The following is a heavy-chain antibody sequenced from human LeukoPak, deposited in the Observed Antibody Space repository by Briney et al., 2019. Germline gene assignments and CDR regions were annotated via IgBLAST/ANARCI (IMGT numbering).Heavy chain of an antibody. Sequence: GGSLRLSCAASGFTFIDYDMLWVRQVIGKGLEWVSAIGIRGDTHYSGSVKGRFTISRENAESSLYLQMNSLRAGDTAVYYCARGGIQVSGIDEFDYWGQGTLVTVSS. CDR1: GFTFIDYD. D-gene: IGHD6-19*01. CDR2: IGIRGDT. V-gene: IGHV3-13*01. CDR3: ARGGIQVSGIDEFDY. J-gene: IGHJ4*02.